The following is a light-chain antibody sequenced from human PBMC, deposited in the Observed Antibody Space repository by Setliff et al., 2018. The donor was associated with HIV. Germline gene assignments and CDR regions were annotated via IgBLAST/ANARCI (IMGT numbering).Light chain of an antibody. CDR2: GNN. CDR3: QSYDSSLSAF. Sequence: QSVLTQPPSVSGAPGQRVTISCTGSSSNIGAGYDVHWYQQLPETAPKVLIYGNNNRPSGVPDRFSGSKSGNTASLAISGLQAEDEADYYCQSYDSSLSAFFGTGTKVTVL. CDR1: SSNIGAGYD. J-gene: IGLJ1*01. V-gene: IGLV1-40*01.